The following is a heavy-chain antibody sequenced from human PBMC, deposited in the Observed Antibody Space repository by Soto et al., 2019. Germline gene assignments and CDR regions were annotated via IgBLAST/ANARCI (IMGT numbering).Heavy chain of an antibody. J-gene: IGHJ4*02. V-gene: IGHV3-23*01. CDR2: LSDSGGSI. D-gene: IGHD6-13*01. Sequence: EVQLLESGGGLVQPGGSLRLSCTASGFTFNRHAITWVRQAPGKGLEWVSGLSDSGGSIYYADSVKGRFTVSRDNSMNTLYLQMNTLRAEDTAIYYCAKVSSSWYAGFFDLWGQGTLVTVSS. CDR1: GFTFNRHA. CDR3: AKVSSSWYAGFFDL.